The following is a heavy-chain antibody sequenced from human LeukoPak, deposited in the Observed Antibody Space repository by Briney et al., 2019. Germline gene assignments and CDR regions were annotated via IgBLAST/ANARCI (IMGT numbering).Heavy chain of an antibody. V-gene: IGHV4-61*05. CDR2: IYYSGST. Sequence: SETLSPTCTVSGGSISSSSYYWSWIRQPPGKGLEWIGYIYYSGSTNYNPSLKSRVTISVDTSKNQFSLKLSSVTAADTAVYYCARHRYSKGTLDYWGQGTLVTVSS. CDR1: GGSISSSSYY. D-gene: IGHD4-11*01. CDR3: ARHRYSKGTLDY. J-gene: IGHJ4*02.